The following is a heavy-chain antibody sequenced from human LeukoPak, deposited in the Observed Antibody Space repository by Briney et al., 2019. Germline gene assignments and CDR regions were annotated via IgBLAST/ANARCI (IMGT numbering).Heavy chain of an antibody. CDR2: IIPIFGTA. CDR3: ARVWGSSGWYSIDY. Sequence: ASVKVSCKASGYTFSSYGISWVRQAPGQGLEWMGGIIPIFGTANYAQKFQGRVTITADESTSTAYMELSSLRSEDTAVYYCARVWGSSGWYSIDYWGQGTLVTVSS. D-gene: IGHD6-19*01. J-gene: IGHJ4*02. CDR1: GYTFSSYG. V-gene: IGHV1-69*13.